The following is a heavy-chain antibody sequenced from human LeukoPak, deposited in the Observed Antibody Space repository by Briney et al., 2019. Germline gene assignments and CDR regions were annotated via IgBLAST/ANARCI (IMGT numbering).Heavy chain of an antibody. CDR1: GGSFSGYY. V-gene: IGHV4-34*01. CDR2: INHSGST. CDR3: ARGIVVVTDSNVNFDY. Sequence: SETLSLTCAVYGGSFSGYYWSWIRQPPGKGLEWIGEINHSGSTNYNPSLKSRVTTSVDTSKNQFSLKLSSVTAADTAVYYCARGIVVVTDSNVNFDYWGQGTLVTVSS. D-gene: IGHD2-21*02. J-gene: IGHJ4*02.